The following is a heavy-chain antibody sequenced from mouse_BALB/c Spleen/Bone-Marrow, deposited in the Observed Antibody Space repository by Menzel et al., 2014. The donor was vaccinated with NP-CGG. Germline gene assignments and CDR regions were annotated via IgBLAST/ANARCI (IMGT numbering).Heavy chain of an antibody. CDR3: ARQGYYGKGDY. V-gene: IGHV4-1*02. CDR1: GFDFSRYW. D-gene: IGHD2-1*01. CDR2: INPDSSTI. J-gene: IGHJ2*01. Sequence: EVNVVESGGGLVQPGGSLKLSCAASGFDFSRYWMSWVRQAPGKGLEWIGEINPDSSTINYTPSLKDKFIISRDNAKNTLYLQMSKVRFEDTALYYCARQGYYGKGDYWGQGTTLTVSS.